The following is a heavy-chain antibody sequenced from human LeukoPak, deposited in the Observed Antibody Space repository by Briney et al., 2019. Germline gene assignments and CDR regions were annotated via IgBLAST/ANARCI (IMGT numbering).Heavy chain of an antibody. J-gene: IGHJ5*02. CDR2: INPNSGGT. D-gene: IGHD6-6*01. V-gene: IGHV1-2*02. CDR3: ARAGFYSSSRSNWFDP. CDR1: GYTFTSYY. Sequence: ASVKVSCKASGYTFTSYYMHWVRQAPGQGLEWMGWINPNSGGTNYAQKFQGRVTMTRDTSISTAYMELSRLRSDDTAVYYCARAGFYSSSRSNWFDPWGQGTLVTVSS.